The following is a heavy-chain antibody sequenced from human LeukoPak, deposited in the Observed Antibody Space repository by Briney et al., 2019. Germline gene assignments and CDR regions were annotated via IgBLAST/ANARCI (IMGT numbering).Heavy chain of an antibody. CDR1: GGSIRGYY. CDR3: ARGTLYRGWSYYLDF. J-gene: IGHJ4*02. V-gene: IGHV4-34*01. CDR2: INHSGST. Sequence: SETLSLTCTVSGGSIRGYYWSWIRQPPGKGLEWIGEINHSGSTNYNPSLKSRVTISVDMSKNHFSLRLRSVTAADTAMYYCARGTLYRGWSYYLDFWGQGSQVTVSS. D-gene: IGHD6-19*01.